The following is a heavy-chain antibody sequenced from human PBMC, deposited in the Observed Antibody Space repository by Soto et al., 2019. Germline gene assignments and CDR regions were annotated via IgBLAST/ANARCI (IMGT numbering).Heavy chain of an antibody. Sequence: PGGSLRLSCAASGFTFSSYGMHWVRQAPGKGLEWVAVIWYDGSNKYYADSVKGRFTISRDNSENTLYLQMNSLRAEDTAVYYCARDNHDILPGYYYYYGMDVWGQGTTVTVSS. J-gene: IGHJ6*02. CDR1: GFTFSSYG. CDR2: IWYDGSNK. V-gene: IGHV3-33*01. CDR3: ARDNHDILPGYYYYYGMDV. D-gene: IGHD3-9*01.